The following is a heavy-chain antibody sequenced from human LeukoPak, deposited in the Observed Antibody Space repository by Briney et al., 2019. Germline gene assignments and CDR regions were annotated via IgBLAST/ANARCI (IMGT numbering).Heavy chain of an antibody. CDR3: ARTRRQLVTLYYYYYYMDV. CDR1: GGSISSYY. D-gene: IGHD6-13*01. Sequence: SETLSLTCTVSGGSISSYYWSWIRQPPGKGLEWIGYIYYSGSTNYNPSLKSRVTISVDTSKNQFSLKLSSVTAADTAVYYCARTRRQLVTLYYYYYYMDVWGKGTTVTVSS. CDR2: IYYSGST. J-gene: IGHJ6*03. V-gene: IGHV4-59*01.